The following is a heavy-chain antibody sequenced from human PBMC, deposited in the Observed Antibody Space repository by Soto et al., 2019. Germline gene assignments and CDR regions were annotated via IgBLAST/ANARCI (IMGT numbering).Heavy chain of an antibody. CDR3: ARDVIWTVTTAQVHGPDY. D-gene: IGHD4-4*01. Sequence: GGSLRLSCAASGFTFSSYSMNWVRQAPGKGLEWVSYISSSSSTIYYADSVKGRFTISRDNAKNSLYLQMNSLRDEDTAVYYCARDVIWTVTTAQVHGPDYWGQGTLVTVSS. CDR1: GFTFSSYS. J-gene: IGHJ4*02. CDR2: ISSSSSTI. V-gene: IGHV3-48*02.